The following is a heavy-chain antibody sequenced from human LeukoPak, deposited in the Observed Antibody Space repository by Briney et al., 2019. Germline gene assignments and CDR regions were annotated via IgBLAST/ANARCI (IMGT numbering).Heavy chain of an antibody. CDR1: GFTFSNYA. CDR2: ISSGGTYE. V-gene: IGHV3-30*01. J-gene: IGHJ5*02. CDR3: AKDIGRIAAANWFDP. D-gene: IGHD6-13*01. Sequence: PGGSLRLSCAASGFTFSNYAMHWVRQAPGKGLEWVSLISSGGTYEYYADSVKGRFTISRDNAKNSLYLQMNSLRAEDTALYYCAKDIGRIAAANWFDPWGQGTLVTVSS.